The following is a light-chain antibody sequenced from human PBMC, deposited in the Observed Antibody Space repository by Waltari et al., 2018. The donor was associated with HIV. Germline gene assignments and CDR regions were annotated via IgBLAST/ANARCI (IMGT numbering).Light chain of an antibody. J-gene: IGKJ2*03. CDR2: MAS. CDR1: ETVDKW. Sequence: IQLTQSPSTLSAFTGDRVNITCPASETVDKWLAWYQQKPGEAPKLLIYMASTLQHGVPSRFSGSGSGTEFTLTISSLQPDDSVTYFFHQYTDYSTYSFGQGTKLEI. CDR3: HQYTDYSTYS. V-gene: IGKV1-5*03.